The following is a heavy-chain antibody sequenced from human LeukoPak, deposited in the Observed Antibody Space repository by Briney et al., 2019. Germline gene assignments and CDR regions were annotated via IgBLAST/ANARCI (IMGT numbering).Heavy chain of an antibody. CDR2: ISGSGGSI. Sequence: GGSLRLSCAASGFTFSSYAMSWVRQAPGKGLEWVSAISGSGGSIYYADSVKGRFTISRDNSKNTLYLQMNSLRAEDTAVYYCAKDKAAAGTGGPYYYYGMDVWGQGTTVTVSS. CDR1: GFTFSSYA. CDR3: AKDKAAAGTGGPYYYYGMDV. D-gene: IGHD6-13*01. J-gene: IGHJ6*02. V-gene: IGHV3-23*01.